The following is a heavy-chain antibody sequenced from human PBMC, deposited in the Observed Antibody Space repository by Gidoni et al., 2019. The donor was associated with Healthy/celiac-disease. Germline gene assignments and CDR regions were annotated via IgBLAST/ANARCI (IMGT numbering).Heavy chain of an antibody. CDR1: GFPFGSYG. D-gene: IGHD3-10*01. V-gene: IGHV3-30*03. J-gene: IGHJ4*02. CDR2: ISDDGSNK. CDR3: ASAYYYGSGSYYSYYFDY. Sequence: QVQLVASGGGVVQPGGSLRRSCAASGFPFGSYGMHWVRQAPGKGLEWVAVISDDGSNKYYADSVKGRFTISRDNSKNTLYLQMNSLRAEDTAVYYCASAYYYGSGSYYSYYFDYWGQGTLVTVSS.